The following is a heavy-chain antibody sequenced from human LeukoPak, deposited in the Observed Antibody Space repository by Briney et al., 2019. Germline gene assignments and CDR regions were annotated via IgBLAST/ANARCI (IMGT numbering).Heavy chain of an antibody. J-gene: IGHJ4*02. Sequence: SETLSLTCTVSGGSISSYYWSWIRQPPGKGLEWIGYIYYSGSTNYNPSLKSRVTTSVDTSKNQFSLKLSSVTAADTAVYYCAREGCSGGSCEFDYWGQGTLVTVSS. CDR1: GGSISSYY. CDR3: AREGCSGGSCEFDY. D-gene: IGHD2-15*01. CDR2: IYYSGST. V-gene: IGHV4-59*01.